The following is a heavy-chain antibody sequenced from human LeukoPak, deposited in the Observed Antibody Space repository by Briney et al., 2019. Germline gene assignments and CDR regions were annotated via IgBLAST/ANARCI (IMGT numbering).Heavy chain of an antibody. J-gene: IGHJ4*02. CDR1: GFTFSDYY. CDR2: IYSGGST. V-gene: IGHV3-66*01. Sequence: GGSLRLSCAASGFTFSDYYMSWIRQAPGKGLEWVSVIYSGGSTYYADSVKGRFTISRDNSKNTLYLQMNSLRAEDTAVYYCAREVVTAIHYFDYWGQGTLVTVSS. D-gene: IGHD2-21*02. CDR3: AREVVTAIHYFDY.